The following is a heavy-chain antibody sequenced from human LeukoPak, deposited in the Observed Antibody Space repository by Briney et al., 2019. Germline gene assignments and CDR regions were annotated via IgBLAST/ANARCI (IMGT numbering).Heavy chain of an antibody. D-gene: IGHD3-10*01. CDR3: ARQGYPYGSDHPFDY. J-gene: IGHJ4*02. CDR2: IYYSGST. CDR1: GGSISSYY. V-gene: IGHV4-59*08. Sequence: PSDTLSLTCTVSGGSISSYYWSWIRQPPGKGLEWIGYIYYSGSTNYNPSLKSRVTISVDTSKNQFSLKLSSVTAADTAVYYCARQGYPYGSDHPFDYWGQGTLVTVSS.